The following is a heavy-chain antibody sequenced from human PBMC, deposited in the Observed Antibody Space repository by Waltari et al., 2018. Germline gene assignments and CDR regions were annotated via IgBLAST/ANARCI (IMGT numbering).Heavy chain of an antibody. J-gene: IGHJ6*02. CDR2: ISSSSSYI. D-gene: IGHD1-26*01. CDR3: ARRELHEYYYYGMDV. CDR1: GFTFSSYS. V-gene: IGHV3-21*01. Sequence: EVQLVESGGGLVKPGGSLRLSCAASGFTFSSYSMNWVRQAPGKGLEWVSSISSSSSYIYYADSVKGRFTISRDNAKNSLYLQMNSLRAEDTAVYYCARRELHEYYYYGMDVWGQGTTVTVSS.